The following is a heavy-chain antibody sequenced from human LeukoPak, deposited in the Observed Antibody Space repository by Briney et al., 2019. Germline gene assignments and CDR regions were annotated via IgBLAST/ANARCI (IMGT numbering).Heavy chain of an antibody. CDR2: MTPDGHEE. J-gene: IGHJ4*02. CDR3: VRWRARQSEFDS. V-gene: IGHV3-7*01. CDR1: GFTFSTYF. D-gene: IGHD3-3*01. Sequence: GGSLRLSCAASGFTFSTYFMGWVRRAPGKGLECVANMTPDGHEEYCVDSVKGRFTTSRDNAWNSLFLQMNNLRVEDTATYYCVRWRARQSEFDSWGQGTLVTVSS.